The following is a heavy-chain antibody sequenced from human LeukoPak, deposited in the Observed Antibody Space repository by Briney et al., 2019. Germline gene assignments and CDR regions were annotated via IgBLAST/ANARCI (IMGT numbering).Heavy chain of an antibody. D-gene: IGHD6-19*01. CDR3: ARERPSAAVALEY. V-gene: IGHV3-23*01. CDR2: ISGSGGST. J-gene: IGHJ4*02. Sequence: GGSLRLSCAASGFTFSSYAMSWVRQAPGKGLEWVSAISGSGGSTYYADSVKGRFTISRDNAKNSLYLQMNSLRFDDTAVYYCARERPSAAVALEYWGQGTLVTVSS. CDR1: GFTFSSYA.